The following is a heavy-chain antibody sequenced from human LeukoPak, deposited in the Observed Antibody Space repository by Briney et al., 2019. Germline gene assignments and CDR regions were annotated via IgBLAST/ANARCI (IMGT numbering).Heavy chain of an antibody. CDR3: AKDDYYDTSGYRG. J-gene: IGHJ4*02. V-gene: IGHV3-9*01. D-gene: IGHD3-22*01. CDR2: INWNSGNI. Sequence: GGSLRLSCAASGFTFDDYAMHWVRQAPGKGLEWVSAINWNSGNIGYADSVKGRFTISRDNAKNSLYLQMNSLRAEDTAVYYCAKDDYYDTSGYRGWGQGTLVTVSS. CDR1: GFTFDDYA.